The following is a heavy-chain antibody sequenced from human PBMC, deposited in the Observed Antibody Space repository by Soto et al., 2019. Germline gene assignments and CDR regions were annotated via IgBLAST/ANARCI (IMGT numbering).Heavy chain of an antibody. CDR2: IYYGGST. V-gene: IGHV4-59*08. CDR1: GGSISSYY. Sequence: PSETLSLTCTVSGGSISSYYWSWIRQPPGKGLEWIGYIYYGGSTNYNPSLKSRVTISVDTSKNQFSLKLSSVTAADTAVYYCARHQSHSSSYVDPWGQGTLVTVSS. CDR3: ARHQSHSSSYVDP. D-gene: IGHD6-13*01. J-gene: IGHJ5*02.